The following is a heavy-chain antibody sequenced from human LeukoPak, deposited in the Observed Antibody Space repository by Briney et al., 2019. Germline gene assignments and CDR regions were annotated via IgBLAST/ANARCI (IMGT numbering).Heavy chain of an antibody. CDR1: GYSFTSYW. CDR2: IYPGDSDT. V-gene: IGHV5-51*01. D-gene: IGHD6-13*01. CDR3: ARSYSSSWAGFDP. J-gene: IGHJ5*02. Sequence: GESLKISCKGSGYSFTSYWIGWVRQMPGKGLEWMGIIYPGDSDTRYSPSFQGQVTISADKSISAAYLQWSSLKASDTAMYYCARSYSSSWAGFDPWGQGTLVTVSS.